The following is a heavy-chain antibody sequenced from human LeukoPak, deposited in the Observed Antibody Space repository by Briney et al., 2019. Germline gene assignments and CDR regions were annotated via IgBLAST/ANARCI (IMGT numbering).Heavy chain of an antibody. CDR2: IYHSGST. CDR1: GGSISSSGYS. Sequence: SETLSLTCAVSGGSISSSGYSWSWIRQPPGKGLEWIGYIYHSGSTYYNPSLKSRVTISVDRSKNQFSLKLSSVTAADTAVYYCARLYGSGSTNWFDPWGQGTLVTVSS. CDR3: ARLYGSGSTNWFDP. V-gene: IGHV4-30-2*01. J-gene: IGHJ5*02. D-gene: IGHD3-10*01.